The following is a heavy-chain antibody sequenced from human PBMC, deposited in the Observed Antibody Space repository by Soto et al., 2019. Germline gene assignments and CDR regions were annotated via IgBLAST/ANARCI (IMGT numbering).Heavy chain of an antibody. V-gene: IGHV4-39*01. Sequence: QLQLQESGPGLVKPSETLSLTCTVSGGSISSSSYYWGWIRQPPGKGLEWIGGIYYSGSTYYNPSLKSRVTISVDTSKNQFSLKLSSVTAADTAVYYCARQGDIVVVPAAIAEDYYYGMDVWGQGTTVTVSS. CDR1: GGSISSSSYY. D-gene: IGHD2-2*02. CDR3: ARQGDIVVVPAAIAEDYYYGMDV. J-gene: IGHJ6*02. CDR2: IYYSGST.